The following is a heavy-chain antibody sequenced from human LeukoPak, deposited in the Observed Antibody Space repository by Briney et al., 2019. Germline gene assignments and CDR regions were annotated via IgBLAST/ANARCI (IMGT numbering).Heavy chain of an antibody. J-gene: IGHJ4*02. V-gene: IGHV4-59*13. CDR1: GGSFSSYY. CDR3: AGGLRKPGWYSGSFSIDC. D-gene: IGHD1-26*01. CDR2: IYYSGSP. Sequence: SETLSLPGTVSGGSFSSYYWSWIRQPPGKGLEGMGYIYYSGSPNYNPSLKSRVTISVDTSKNQFSLKLSSVTAADTAVYYCAGGLRKPGWYSGSFSIDCWSQATLVTVHS.